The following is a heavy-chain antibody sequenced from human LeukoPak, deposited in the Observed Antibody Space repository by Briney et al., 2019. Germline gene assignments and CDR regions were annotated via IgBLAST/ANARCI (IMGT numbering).Heavy chain of an antibody. V-gene: IGHV3-66*01. CDR3: ARRFYAMDV. J-gene: IGHJ6*02. Sequence: PGGSLRLSCAASGFTVSSSYMSWVRQAPGKRLEWVSVNSGGSTYYADSVKGRFTISRDNSKNTLSLQMNSLRAGDTAVYYCARRFYAMDVWAQGTTVTLSS. CDR2: NSGGST. CDR1: GFTVSSSY.